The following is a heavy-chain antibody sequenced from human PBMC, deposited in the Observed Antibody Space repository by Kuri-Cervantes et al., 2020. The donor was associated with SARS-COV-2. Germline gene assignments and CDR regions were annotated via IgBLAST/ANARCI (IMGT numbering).Heavy chain of an antibody. CDR3: ARVPIAAPEY. CDR1: GYSISSGYY. Sequence: GSLRLSCTVSGYSISSGYYWGWIRQPPGKGLEWIGSIYHSGSTYYNPSLKSRVTVSVDTSKNQSSLKLSSVTAADTAVYYCARVPIAAPEYWGQGTLVTVSS. D-gene: IGHD6-13*01. J-gene: IGHJ4*02. CDR2: IYHSGST. V-gene: IGHV4-38-2*02.